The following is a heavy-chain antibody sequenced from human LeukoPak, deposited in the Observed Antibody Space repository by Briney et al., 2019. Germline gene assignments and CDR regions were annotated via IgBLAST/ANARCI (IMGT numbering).Heavy chain of an antibody. J-gene: IGHJ5*02. CDR2: IYYSGST. V-gene: IGHV4-39*07. CDR3: ARDGTTHGWFDP. CDR1: GGSISSSSYY. D-gene: IGHD1-14*01. Sequence: SETLSLTCTVSGGSISSSSYYWGWIRQPPGKGLEWIGSIYYSGSTYYNPSLKSRVTMSVATSKNQFSLKLSSVTAADTAVYYCARDGTTHGWFDPWGQGTLVTVSS.